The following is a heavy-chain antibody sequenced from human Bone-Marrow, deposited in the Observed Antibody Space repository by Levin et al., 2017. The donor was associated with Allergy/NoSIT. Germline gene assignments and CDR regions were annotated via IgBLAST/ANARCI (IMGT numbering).Heavy chain of an antibody. CDR3: ARSTWELLDY. J-gene: IGHJ4*02. Sequence: PSETLSLTCTVSGGSISSSSYYWGWIRQPPGKGLEWIGSIYYSGSTYYNPSLKSRVTISVDTSKNQFSLKLSSVTAADTAVYYCARSTWELLDYWGQGTLVTVSS. CDR2: IYYSGST. CDR1: GGSISSSSYY. D-gene: IGHD1-26*01. V-gene: IGHV4-39*01.